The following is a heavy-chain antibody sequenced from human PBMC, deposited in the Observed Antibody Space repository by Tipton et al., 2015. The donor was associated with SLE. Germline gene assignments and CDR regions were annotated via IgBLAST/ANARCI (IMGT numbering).Heavy chain of an antibody. CDR2: MYRSGTT. J-gene: IGHJ6*02. V-gene: IGHV4-59*11. CDR1: GDSFSNHF. CDR3: ARVVTVGAAHYYDIDV. Sequence: TLSLTCTVSGDSFSNHFWSWIRQPPGKGLEWIGYMYRSGTTKYNPSLKSRVTMSVDTSKTQFSLKLGSLTAADTAVYYCARVVTVGAAHYYDIDVWGQGTRVTVSS. D-gene: IGHD2-21*02.